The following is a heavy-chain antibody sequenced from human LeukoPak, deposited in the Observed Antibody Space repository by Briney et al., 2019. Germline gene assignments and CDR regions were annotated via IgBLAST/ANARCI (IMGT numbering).Heavy chain of an antibody. Sequence: SVKVSCKTSGFTFSTSAVQWVRQARGQRLEWIGWIIVGSGATNYAQSLQGRFTITRDMSTNTAYMELSSLGSEDSAVYYCAAELYGVYTDCSTFHIWGQGTMVTVSS. V-gene: IGHV1-58*01. CDR1: GFTFSTSA. J-gene: IGHJ3*02. D-gene: IGHD4-17*01. CDR2: IIVGSGAT. CDR3: AAELYGVYTDCSTFHI.